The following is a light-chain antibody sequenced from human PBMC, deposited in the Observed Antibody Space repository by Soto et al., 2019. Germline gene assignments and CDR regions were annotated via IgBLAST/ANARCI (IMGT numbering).Light chain of an antibody. CDR2: GAS. V-gene: IGKV3-15*01. J-gene: IGKJ2*01. Sequence: EIVLTHTPATLSVSPGARATLSCSASKSVYSYVAWYQQKPGQAPRLLIHGASPRATGIPARFSGSGSGTEFSRTIVNLQSEDFVLYYCHHYYDWPYTFSQGTRLEIK. CDR1: KSVYSY. CDR3: HHYYDWPYT.